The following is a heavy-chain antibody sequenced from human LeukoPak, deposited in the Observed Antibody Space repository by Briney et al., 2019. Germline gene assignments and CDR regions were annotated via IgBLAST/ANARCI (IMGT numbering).Heavy chain of an antibody. CDR3: ARTPSQGSWYEGMDV. V-gene: IGHV3-7*01. D-gene: IGHD2-15*01. CDR2: IKQDGSEK. J-gene: IGHJ6*02. CDR1: GFTFSSYW. Sequence: GGSLRLSCAASGFTFSSYWMSWVRQAPGKGLEWVANIKQDGSEKYYVDSVKGRFTISRDNAKNSLYLQMNSLRAEDTAVYYCARTPSQGSWYEGMDVWGQGTTVTVSS.